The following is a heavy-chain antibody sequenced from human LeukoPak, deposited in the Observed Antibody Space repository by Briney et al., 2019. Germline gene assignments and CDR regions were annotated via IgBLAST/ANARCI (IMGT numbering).Heavy chain of an antibody. Sequence: PGGSLRLSCAASGFTFSSYGMSWVRQAPGKGLEWVSAISGSGGSTYYADSVKGRFTISRDNSKNTLYLQMNSLRAEDTAVYYCAKDREGITMIVVVYAPPLDYWGQGTLVTVSS. CDR1: GFTFSSYG. CDR2: ISGSGGST. V-gene: IGHV3-23*01. CDR3: AKDREGITMIVVVYAPPLDY. J-gene: IGHJ4*02. D-gene: IGHD3-22*01.